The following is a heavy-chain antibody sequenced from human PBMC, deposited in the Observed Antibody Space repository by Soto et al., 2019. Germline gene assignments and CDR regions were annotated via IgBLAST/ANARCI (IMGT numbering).Heavy chain of an antibody. CDR2: ISPSGGA. D-gene: IGHD6-19*01. CDR1: GYTFTNYY. Sequence: QVQLVQSGAEVKKPGASVKVSCKASGYTFTNYYMHWVRQAPGQGLEWMGIISPSGGATYAQDFQDRVTLTRDTSTSTAYMELTALTSKDAAVYFCARDGSSDWLTWLDPWGQGTLVTVSS. V-gene: IGHV1-46*01. CDR3: ARDGSSDWLTWLDP. J-gene: IGHJ5*02.